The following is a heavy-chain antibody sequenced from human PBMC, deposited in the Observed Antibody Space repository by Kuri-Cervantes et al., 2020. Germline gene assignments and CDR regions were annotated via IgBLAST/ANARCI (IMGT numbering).Heavy chain of an antibody. CDR2: INWNGGST. J-gene: IGHJ4*02. D-gene: IGHD3-10*01. CDR1: GFTFDDYG. V-gene: IGHV3-20*04. CDR3: AKEEGNYGYYGSGSYYHYFDY. Sequence: GESLKISCAASGFTFDDYGMSWVRQAPGKGLEWVSGINWNGGSTGYADSVKGRFTISRDNAKNSLYLQMNSLRAEDTAVYYCAKEEGNYGYYGSGSYYHYFDYWGQGTLVTVSS.